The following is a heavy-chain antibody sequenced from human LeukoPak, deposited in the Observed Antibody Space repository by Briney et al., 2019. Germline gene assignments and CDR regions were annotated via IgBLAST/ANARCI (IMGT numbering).Heavy chain of an antibody. J-gene: IGHJ4*02. D-gene: IGHD6-19*01. CDR3: AICPSSGCDY. CDR1: GFTISSYA. CDR2: IYPGDSNT. Sequence: IPGGSLRLSCAVSGFTISSYAMSWVRQAPGKGLEWMGIIYPGDSNTRYSPSFQGQVTISADKSISTAYLQWSSLKASDTAMYYCAICPSSGCDYWGQGTLVTVSS. V-gene: IGHV5-51*01.